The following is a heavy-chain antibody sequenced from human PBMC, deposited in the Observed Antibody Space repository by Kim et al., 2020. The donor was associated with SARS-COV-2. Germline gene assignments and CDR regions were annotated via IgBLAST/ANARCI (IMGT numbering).Heavy chain of an antibody. J-gene: IGHJ6*02. D-gene: IGHD6-13*01. Sequence: YADPGKGRVTISRDNSKNTLYLQMNSLRAEDTAVYYCASLAAANPYGMDVWGQGTTVTVSS. CDR3: ASLAAANPYGMDV. V-gene: IGHV3-33*01.